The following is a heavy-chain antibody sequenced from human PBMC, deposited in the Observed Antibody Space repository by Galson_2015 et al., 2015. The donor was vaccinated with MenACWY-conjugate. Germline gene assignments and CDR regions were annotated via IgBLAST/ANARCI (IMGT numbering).Heavy chain of an antibody. CDR2: IKEDGTDK. Sequence: SLRLSCAGSGFIFTDYDMHWVRQAPGKGLEWLTKIKEDGTDKYYVDSVRGRFTISRDNAKNSLYLQMNSLRDDDTAVYYCAREDFYRCDFWGQGTLVTVSS. CDR1: GFIFTDYD. D-gene: IGHD2/OR15-2a*01. CDR3: AREDFYRCDF. J-gene: IGHJ4*02. V-gene: IGHV3-7*03.